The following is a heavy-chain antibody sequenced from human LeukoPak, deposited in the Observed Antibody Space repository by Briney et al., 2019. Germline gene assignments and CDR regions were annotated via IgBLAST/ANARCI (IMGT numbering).Heavy chain of an antibody. CDR2: IYSDNT. Sequence: GGSLRLSCTVSGFTVSSNSMSWVRQAPGKGLEWVSFIYSDNTHYSDSVKGRFTISRDNSKNTLYLQMNSLRAEDTAVYYCARDGRGYYYGSGSYHPYFDYWGQGTLVTVSS. J-gene: IGHJ4*02. V-gene: IGHV3-53*01. CDR1: GFTVSSNS. D-gene: IGHD3-10*01. CDR3: ARDGRGYYYGSGSYHPYFDY.